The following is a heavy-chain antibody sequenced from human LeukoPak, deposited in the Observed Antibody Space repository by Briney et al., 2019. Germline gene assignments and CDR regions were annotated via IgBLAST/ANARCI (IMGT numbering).Heavy chain of an antibody. Sequence: PSETLSLTCTVSGGSISSYYWSWIRQPPGKGLEWIGYIYYSGSTNYNPSLKSRVTISVDTSKNQFSLKLSSVTAADTAVYYCAGTTRSYLDYWGQGTLVTVSS. D-gene: IGHD3-16*02. V-gene: IGHV4-59*01. J-gene: IGHJ4*02. CDR3: AGTTRSYLDY. CDR2: IYYSGST. CDR1: GGSISSYY.